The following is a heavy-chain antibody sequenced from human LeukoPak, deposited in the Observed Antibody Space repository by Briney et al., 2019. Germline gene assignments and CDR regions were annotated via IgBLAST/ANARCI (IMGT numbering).Heavy chain of an antibody. CDR2: IYTSGST. Sequence: KASETLSLTCTVSGGSISSYYWSWIRQPAGKGLEWIGRIYTSGSTNYNPSLKSRITISVDTSKNQFSLKLSSVTAADTAVYYCARNSCPSGSCYDNRGYFDYWGQGTLVTVSS. CDR3: ARNSCPSGSCYDNRGYFDY. V-gene: IGHV4-4*07. D-gene: IGHD2-15*01. J-gene: IGHJ4*02. CDR1: GGSISSYY.